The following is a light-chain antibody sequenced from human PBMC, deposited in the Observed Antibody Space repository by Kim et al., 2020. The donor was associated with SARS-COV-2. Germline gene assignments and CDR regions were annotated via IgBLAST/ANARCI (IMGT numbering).Light chain of an antibody. CDR3: QQYYTWPYT. Sequence: SGSPGERATLSCRASRSVSSTVAWYQQKPGQPPRLLLFDASSRATGTPARFSGSESGTEFTLTINSLQSEDFAVYFCQQYYTWPYTFGQGTKLEI. CDR2: DAS. CDR1: RSVSST. J-gene: IGKJ2*01. V-gene: IGKV3-15*01.